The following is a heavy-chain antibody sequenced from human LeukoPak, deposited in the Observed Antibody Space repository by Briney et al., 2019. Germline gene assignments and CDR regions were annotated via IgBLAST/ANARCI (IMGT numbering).Heavy chain of an antibody. J-gene: IGHJ4*02. Sequence: GGSLRLSCAASGFTFSSYWISWVRQAPGKGLEWVANIKQDGSEKYYVDSAKGRFTISRDNAKNSLYLQMNSLRAEDTAVYYCARFVYQDYWGQGTLVTVSS. CDR1: GFTFSSYW. D-gene: IGHD5/OR15-5a*01. CDR3: ARFVYQDY. CDR2: IKQDGSEK. V-gene: IGHV3-7*01.